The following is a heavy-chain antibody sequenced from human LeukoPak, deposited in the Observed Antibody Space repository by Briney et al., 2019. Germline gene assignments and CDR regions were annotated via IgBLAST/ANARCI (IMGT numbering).Heavy chain of an antibody. J-gene: IGHJ5*02. CDR1: GGSFSGHY. D-gene: IGHD3-22*01. Sequence: SETLSLTCAVYGGSFSGHYWSWIRQPPGKGLEWIGEINHSGSTNYNPSLKSRVTISVDTSKNQFSLKLSSVTAADTAVYYCARDPYYYDRGSWGQGTLVTVSS. CDR3: ARDPYYYDRGS. V-gene: IGHV4-34*01. CDR2: INHSGST.